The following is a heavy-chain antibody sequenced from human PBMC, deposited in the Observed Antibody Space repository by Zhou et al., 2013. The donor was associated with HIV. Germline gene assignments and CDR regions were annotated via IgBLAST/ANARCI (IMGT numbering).Heavy chain of an antibody. CDR3: ARDELKYCTATSCSGAFDI. J-gene: IGHJ3*02. V-gene: IGHV1-18*01. CDR1: GYTFSNYG. CDR2: IGAYSAST. D-gene: IGHD2-15*01. Sequence: QVQLVQSGAEVKKPGASVKVSCKAFGYTFSNYGISWVRQAPGQGLEWMGWIGAYSASTTYAQNFQGRFTMTTDTYTSTAYMELRSLTSDDTALYLCARDELKYCTATSCSGAFDIWAKGQWSPSLQ.